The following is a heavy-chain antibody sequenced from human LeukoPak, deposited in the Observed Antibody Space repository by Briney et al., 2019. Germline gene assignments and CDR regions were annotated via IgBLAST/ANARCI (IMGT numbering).Heavy chain of an antibody. CDR3: ASSGWAAAGRFDY. D-gene: IGHD6-13*01. J-gene: IGHJ4*02. CDR1: AFPFSSYS. CDR2: ISSSSSYI. V-gene: IGHV3-21*01. Sequence: GGSLRLSCAASAFPFSSYSMNWVRQAPGKGLEWVSSISSSSSYIYYADSVKGRFTISRDNAKNSLYLQMNSLRAEDTAVYYCASSGWAAAGRFDYWGQGTLVTVSS.